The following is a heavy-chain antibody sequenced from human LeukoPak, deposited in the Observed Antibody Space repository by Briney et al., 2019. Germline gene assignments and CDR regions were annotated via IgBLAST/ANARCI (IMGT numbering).Heavy chain of an antibody. CDR1: GFTFSSYG. J-gene: IGHJ4*02. CDR3: AKDNYYDSSGLPHY. D-gene: IGHD3-22*01. V-gene: IGHV3-30*02. CDR2: IRYDGSNK. Sequence: GGSLRLSCAASGFTFSSYGMHWVRQAPGKGLEWVAFIRYDGSNKYYADSVKGRFTISRDNSKNTLYLQMNSLRAEDTAVYYCAKDNYYDSSGLPHYWGQGTLVTVSS.